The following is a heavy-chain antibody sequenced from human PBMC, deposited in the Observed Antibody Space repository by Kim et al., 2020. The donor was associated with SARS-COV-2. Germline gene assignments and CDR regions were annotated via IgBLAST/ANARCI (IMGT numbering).Heavy chain of an antibody. Sequence: SETLSLTCTVSGGSISSGSYYWSWIRQHPGKGLEWIGCIYYSGSTYYNPSLKSRVTISVDTSKNQFSLKLSSVTAADTAVYYCARDRALPLRYFVCPQYWYLDLWRRGPLVTV. CDR1: GGSISSGSYY. J-gene: IGHJ2*01. CDR3: ARDRALPLRYFVCPQYWYLDL. D-gene: IGHD3-9*01. V-gene: IGHV4-31*03. CDR2: IYYSGST.